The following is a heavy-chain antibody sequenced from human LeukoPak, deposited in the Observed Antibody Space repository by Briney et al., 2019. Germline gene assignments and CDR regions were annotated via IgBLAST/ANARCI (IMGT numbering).Heavy chain of an antibody. CDR3: ARDRAARYFDY. CDR1: GFTFSNHG. Sequence: GGSLRLSCAASGFTFSNHGMHWVRQAPGKGLEWVAVIWYDGSKKYYADAVKGRLTISRDNSKNMLYLDMNSLRAEDTAVYYCARDRAARYFDYWGQGTLVTVSS. J-gene: IGHJ4*02. V-gene: IGHV3-33*01. CDR2: IWYDGSKK.